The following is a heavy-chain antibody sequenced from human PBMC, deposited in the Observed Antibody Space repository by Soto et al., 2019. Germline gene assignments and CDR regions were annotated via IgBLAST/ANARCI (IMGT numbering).Heavy chain of an antibody. Sequence: QVQLVESGGGVVQPGRSLRLSCAASGFTFSSYGMHWVRQAPVKGLEWVAVISHDGSNKYFADSVKGRFTISRDNSQNTLYLQMNSLRAEDTAVYYCAKHLLAVAGYLPGRDVWGKGTTVTVSS. V-gene: IGHV3-30*18. CDR1: GFTFSSYG. CDR2: ISHDGSNK. D-gene: IGHD6-19*01. CDR3: AKHLLAVAGYLPGRDV. J-gene: IGHJ6*04.